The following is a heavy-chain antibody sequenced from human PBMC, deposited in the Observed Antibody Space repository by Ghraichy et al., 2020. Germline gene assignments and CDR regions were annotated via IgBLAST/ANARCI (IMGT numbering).Heavy chain of an antibody. CDR3: ARLKRYSSGWSINYGMDV. CDR2: INHSGST. CDR1: GGSFSGYY. D-gene: IGHD6-19*01. Sequence: ETLSLTCAVYGGSFSGYYWSWIRQPPGKGLEWIGEINHSGSTNYNPSLKSRVTISVDTSKNQFSLKLSSVTAADTAVYYCARLKRYSSGWSINYGMDVWGQGTTVTVSS. V-gene: IGHV4-34*01. J-gene: IGHJ6*02.